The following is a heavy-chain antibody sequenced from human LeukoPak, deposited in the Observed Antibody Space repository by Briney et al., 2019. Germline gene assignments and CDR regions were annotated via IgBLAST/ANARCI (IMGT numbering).Heavy chain of an antibody. V-gene: IGHV3-74*01. D-gene: IGHD2-2*01. CDR3: ASFLCPTCS. CDR2: ISSDGIST. Sequence: GGSLRLSCAASGFTFSSNWMHWVRQAPGKGLVWVSRISSDGISTTYADSVKGRFTTSRDNAKNTLYLQMNSLRVGDTAVYYCASFLCPTCSWGQGTLVTVSS. J-gene: IGHJ5*02. CDR1: GFTFSSNW.